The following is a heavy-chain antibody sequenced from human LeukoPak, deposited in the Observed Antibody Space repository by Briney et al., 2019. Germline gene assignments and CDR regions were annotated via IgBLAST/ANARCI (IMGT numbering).Heavy chain of an antibody. CDR1: GFTFSSYA. Sequence: PGGSLRLSCAASGFTFSSYAMHWVRQAPGKGLEWAAVISYDGSNKYYADSVKGRFTISRDNSKNTLYLQMNSLRAEDTAVYYCARGGSCSGGSCYGVSGFDPWGQGTLVTVSS. CDR2: ISYDGSNK. J-gene: IGHJ5*02. D-gene: IGHD2-15*01. V-gene: IGHV3-30-3*01. CDR3: ARGGSCSGGSCYGVSGFDP.